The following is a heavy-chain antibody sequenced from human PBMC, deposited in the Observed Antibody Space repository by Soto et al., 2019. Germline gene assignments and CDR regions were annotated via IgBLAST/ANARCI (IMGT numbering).Heavy chain of an antibody. CDR1: GFTFSSYG. Sequence: QVQLVESGGGVVQPGRSLRLSCAASGFTFSSYGMHWVRQAPGKGLEWVAVISYDGSNKYYADSVKGRFTISRDNSKNTLYLQMNSLRAEDTAVYYCAKDQGSYGIYGDGMDVWGQGTTFTVSS. V-gene: IGHV3-30*18. CDR2: ISYDGSNK. J-gene: IGHJ6*02. CDR3: AKDQGSYGIYGDGMDV. D-gene: IGHD5-18*01.